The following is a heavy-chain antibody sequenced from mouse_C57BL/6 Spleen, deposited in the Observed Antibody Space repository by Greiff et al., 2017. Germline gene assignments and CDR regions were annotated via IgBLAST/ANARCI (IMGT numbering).Heavy chain of an antibody. V-gene: IGHV1-80*01. J-gene: IGHJ3*01. Sequence: VQLQQSGAELVKPGASVKISCKASGYAFSSYWMNWVKQRPGKGLEWIGQIYPGDGDTNYNGKFKGKATLTADKSSSTAYMQLSSLTSEDSAVYFGAKGVYNYDGRLPWFAYWGQGTLVTVSA. CDR3: AKGVYNYDGRLPWFAY. CDR2: IYPGDGDT. CDR1: GYAFSSYW. D-gene: IGHD2-12*01.